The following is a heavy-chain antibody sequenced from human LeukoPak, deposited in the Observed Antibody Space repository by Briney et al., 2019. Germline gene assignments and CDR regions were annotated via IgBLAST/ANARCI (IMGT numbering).Heavy chain of an antibody. CDR1: GYTFTTYY. CDR3: ARGGIAVAATLATFDI. J-gene: IGHJ3*02. Sequence: ASVKVSCKASGYTFTTYYIHWVRQAPGQGLEWMGTINPSGGATNYAQNLQGRVTMTRDKSTSTVYMEVGSLTSEDTAVYYCARGGIAVAATLATFDIWGQGTMVTVSS. D-gene: IGHD6-19*01. V-gene: IGHV1-46*01. CDR2: INPSGGAT.